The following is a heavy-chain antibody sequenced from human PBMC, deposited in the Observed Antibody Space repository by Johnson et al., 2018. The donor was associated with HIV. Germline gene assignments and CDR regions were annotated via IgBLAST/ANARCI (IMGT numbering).Heavy chain of an antibody. CDR3: AKVNRMEQWLAGGGAFDI. J-gene: IGHJ3*02. V-gene: IGHV3-33*06. CDR2: IWYDGSNK. CDR1: GFTFSSYG. Sequence: QVLLVESGGGVVQPGRSLRLSCTASGFTFSSYGIHWVRQAPGKGLEWEALIWYDGSNKYYADSVKGRFTISRDNSKNTLYLQMNSLRAEDTAVYYCAKVNRMEQWLAGGGAFDIWGQGTMVTVSS. D-gene: IGHD6-19*01.